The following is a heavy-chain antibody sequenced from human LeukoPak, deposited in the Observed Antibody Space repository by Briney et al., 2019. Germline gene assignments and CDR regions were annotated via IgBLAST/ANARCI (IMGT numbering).Heavy chain of an antibody. J-gene: IGHJ6*02. CDR2: IKQDGSEK. Sequence: GGSLRLSCAASGCTFTSYWMSWVRQAPGRGLEGVANIKQDGSEKYYVDSVKGRFTISRDNAKNSLFLQMNSRRAEDTAVYYCARIMYSYYGMDVWGQGTTVTVSS. V-gene: IGHV3-7*01. CDR1: GCTFTSYW. CDR3: ARIMYSYYGMDV. D-gene: IGHD3-16*01.